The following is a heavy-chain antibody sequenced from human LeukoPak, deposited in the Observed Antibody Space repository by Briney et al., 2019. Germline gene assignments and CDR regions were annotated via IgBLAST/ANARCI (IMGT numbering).Heavy chain of an antibody. V-gene: IGHV3-73*01. CDR2: IRSKPNSYTT. J-gene: IGHJ4*02. D-gene: IGHD2-15*01. Sequence: GGSLRLSCAASGFTFSGFYMHWVRQASGKGLEWVGLIRSKPNSYTTVYAASVQGRFTISRDDSKNTAYLQVSSLKAEDTAVYYCTRQDCSGGSCSYVDYWGQGTLVTVSS. CDR3: TRQDCSGGSCSYVDY. CDR1: GFTFSGFY.